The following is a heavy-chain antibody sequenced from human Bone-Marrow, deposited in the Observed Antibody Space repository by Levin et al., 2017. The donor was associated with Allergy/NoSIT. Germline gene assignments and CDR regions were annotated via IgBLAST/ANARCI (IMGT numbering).Heavy chain of an antibody. CDR2: IKQDGSEQ. Sequence: GESLKISCAASGFTFSSFWMCWVRQAPGKGLEWVANIKQDGSEQYYLDSVRGRFTISRDNAENSLYLQMNSLRVEDTAVYYCAKTSRSSMDPDYWGQGTLVTVSS. CDR1: GFTFSSFW. D-gene: IGHD6-6*01. CDR3: AKTSRSSMDPDY. J-gene: IGHJ4*02. V-gene: IGHV3-7*01.